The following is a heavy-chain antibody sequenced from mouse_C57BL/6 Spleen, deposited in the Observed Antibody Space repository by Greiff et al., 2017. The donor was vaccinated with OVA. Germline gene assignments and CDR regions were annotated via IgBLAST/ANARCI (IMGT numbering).Heavy chain of an antibody. Sequence: EVMLVESGGGLVKPGGSLKLSCAASGFTFSDYGMHWVRQAPEKGLEWVAYISSGSSTIYYADTVKGRFTISRDNAKNTLFLQMTSLRSEDTAMYYCARPYYGNYGYFDVWGTGTTVTVSS. V-gene: IGHV5-17*01. J-gene: IGHJ1*03. D-gene: IGHD2-10*01. CDR1: GFTFSDYG. CDR2: ISSGSSTI. CDR3: ARPYYGNYGYFDV.